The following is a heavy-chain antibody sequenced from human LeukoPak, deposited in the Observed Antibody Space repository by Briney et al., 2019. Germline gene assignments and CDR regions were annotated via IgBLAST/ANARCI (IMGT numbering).Heavy chain of an antibody. CDR3: ARLSSGSYTRGTFDI. J-gene: IGHJ3*02. D-gene: IGHD1-26*01. Sequence: APVKVSCKASGYTFTNHYMHWVRQAPGQGLEWMGILNPNDGHTTYAQMFQGRVTMTRDTSSNTVYMELSSLRYEDTAVYFCARLSSGSYTRGTFDIWGQGTLVTVSS. CDR2: LNPNDGHT. CDR1: GYTFTNHY. V-gene: IGHV1-46*01.